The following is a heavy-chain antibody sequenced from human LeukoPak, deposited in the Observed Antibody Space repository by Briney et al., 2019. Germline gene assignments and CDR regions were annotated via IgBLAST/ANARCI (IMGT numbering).Heavy chain of an antibody. J-gene: IGHJ6*03. Sequence: GASVRVCCKASGHTFTSYGISWVRQAPGQGLEWMGWISAYNGNTNYAQKLQGRVTMTTDTSTSTAYMELRSLRSDDTAVYYCARDSRGYYYMDVWGKGTTVTVSS. D-gene: IGHD2-2*01. CDR1: GHTFTSYG. CDR2: ISAYNGNT. V-gene: IGHV1-18*01. CDR3: ARDSRGYYYMDV.